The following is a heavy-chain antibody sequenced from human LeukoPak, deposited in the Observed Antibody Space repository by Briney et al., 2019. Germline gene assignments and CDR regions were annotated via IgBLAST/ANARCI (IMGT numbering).Heavy chain of an antibody. V-gene: IGHV1-69*06. CDR2: IIPIFGTA. CDR1: GGTFSSYA. CDR3: AKTAPTSDIVVVVAANYYYMDV. Sequence: ASVKVSCKASGGTFSSYAISWVRQAPGQGLEWMGGIIPIFGTANYAQKFQGRVTITADKSTSTAYMELSSLRAEDTAVYYCAKTAPTSDIVVVVAANYYYMDVWGKGTTVTVSS. D-gene: IGHD2-15*01. J-gene: IGHJ6*03.